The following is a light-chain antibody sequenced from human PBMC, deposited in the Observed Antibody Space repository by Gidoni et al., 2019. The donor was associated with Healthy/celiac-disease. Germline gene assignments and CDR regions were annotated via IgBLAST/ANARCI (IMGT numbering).Light chain of an antibody. CDR3: QQSYSTPLT. J-gene: IGKJ4*01. Sequence: DIQMTQSPSSLSASVGDRVTITCRASQSISSYLNWYQQKPGKAPKLLIYAASSLQSGVPSRFSGSGSVTDFTLTISSLQPEDFATYYCQQSYSTPLTFXGXIKVEIK. CDR2: AAS. CDR1: QSISSY. V-gene: IGKV1-39*01.